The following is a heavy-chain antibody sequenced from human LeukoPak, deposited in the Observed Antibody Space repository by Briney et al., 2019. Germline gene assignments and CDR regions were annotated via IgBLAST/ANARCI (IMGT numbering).Heavy chain of an antibody. J-gene: IGHJ2*01. CDR1: GFPFITYS. CDR3: ARDMIVARSPFGPFLTTNWYFDL. Sequence: GGSLRLSCAASGFPFITYSMNWVRQAPGKGLEWVSSISSSSSYIYYADSVRGRFTISRDNAKNSLYLQMNSLRAEDTAVYYCARDMIVARSPFGPFLTTNWYFDLWGRGTLVSVSS. V-gene: IGHV3-21*01. CDR2: ISSSSSYI. D-gene: IGHD3-22*01.